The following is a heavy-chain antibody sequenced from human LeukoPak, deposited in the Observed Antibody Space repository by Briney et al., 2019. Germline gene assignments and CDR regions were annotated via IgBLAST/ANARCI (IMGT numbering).Heavy chain of an antibody. CDR3: ARESSYYYYMDV. Sequence: PSETLSLTCAVYGGSFSGYYWSWIRQPPGKGLEWIGYIYYSGSTNYNPSLKSRVTISVDTSKNQFSLKLSSVTAADTAVYYCARESSYYYYMDVWGKGTTVTVSS. J-gene: IGHJ6*03. CDR2: IYYSGST. V-gene: IGHV4-59*01. CDR1: GGSFSGYY.